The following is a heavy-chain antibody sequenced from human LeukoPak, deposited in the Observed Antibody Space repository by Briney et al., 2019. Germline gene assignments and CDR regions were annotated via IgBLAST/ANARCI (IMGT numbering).Heavy chain of an antibody. CDR1: GGSISGGSISGYH. V-gene: IGHV4-61*08. D-gene: IGHD1-20*01. Sequence: SETLSLTCSVSGGSISGGSISGYHWSWIRQPPGKGLELIAYMHYSGTTHYNPSLKSRVSISVDTSRKQISLELTSVTAADTAVYYCARGSLTGTVNWGQGTLVTVSS. CDR2: MHYSGTT. J-gene: IGHJ4*02. CDR3: ARGSLTGTVN.